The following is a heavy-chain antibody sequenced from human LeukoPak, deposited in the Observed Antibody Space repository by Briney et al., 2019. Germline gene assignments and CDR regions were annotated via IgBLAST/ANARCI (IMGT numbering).Heavy chain of an antibody. J-gene: IGHJ4*02. D-gene: IGHD3-22*01. CDR3: ARDAHYYDSSGYFRAPFDY. V-gene: IGHV3-74*03. CDR1: GFTFSSYW. CDR2: INTDGSET. Sequence: GGYLRLSCEASGFTFSSYWMHWVRQVPGKGLMWVSRINTDGSETTYADSVKGRFTISRDNGKDSLFMQMNSLRAEDTAVYYCARDAHYYDSSGYFRAPFDYWGQGTLVTVSS.